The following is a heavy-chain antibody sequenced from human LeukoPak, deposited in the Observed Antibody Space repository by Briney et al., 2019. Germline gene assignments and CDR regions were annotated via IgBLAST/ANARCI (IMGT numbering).Heavy chain of an antibody. CDR3: ARAVAGLYYFDY. J-gene: IGHJ4*02. CDR2: IGTAGDT. Sequence: GGSLRLSCAASGFTFSSYDMHWVRQATGKGLEWVSAIGTAGDTYYPGSVKGRFTISRENAKNSLYLQMNSLRAGDTAVYYCARAVAGLYYFDYWGQGTLVTVSS. V-gene: IGHV3-13*01. CDR1: GFTFSSYD. D-gene: IGHD6-19*01.